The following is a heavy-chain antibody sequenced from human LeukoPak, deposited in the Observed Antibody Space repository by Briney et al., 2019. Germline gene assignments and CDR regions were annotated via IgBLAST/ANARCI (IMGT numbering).Heavy chain of an antibody. Sequence: GRSLRLSCAASGFTFSSYAMHWARQAPGKGLEWVAVISYDGSNKYYADSVKGRFTISRDNSKNTLYLQMNSLRSEDTAVYYCARGDFYGGKDAFDIWGQGTMVTVSS. CDR1: GFTFSSYA. J-gene: IGHJ3*02. CDR3: ARGDFYGGKDAFDI. D-gene: IGHD4-23*01. V-gene: IGHV3-30-3*01. CDR2: ISYDGSNK.